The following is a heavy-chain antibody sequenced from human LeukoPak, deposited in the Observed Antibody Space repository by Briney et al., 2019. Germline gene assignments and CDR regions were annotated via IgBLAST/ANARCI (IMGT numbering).Heavy chain of an antibody. CDR1: GFTFSSYW. CDR3: ARATSHTRYSSRLYWYFDL. V-gene: IGHV3-74*01. Sequence: SGGSLRLSCAASGFTFSSYWMHWVRQAPGKGLVWVSRINTDGSSTSYADSVKGRFTISRDNAKNSLYLQMNSLRAEDTAVYYCARATSHTRYSSRLYWYFDLWGRGTLVTVSS. J-gene: IGHJ2*01. D-gene: IGHD6-13*01. CDR2: INTDGSST.